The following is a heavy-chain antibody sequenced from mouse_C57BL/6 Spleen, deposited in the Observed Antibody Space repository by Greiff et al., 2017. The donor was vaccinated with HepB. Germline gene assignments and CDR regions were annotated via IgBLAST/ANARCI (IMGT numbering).Heavy chain of an antibody. V-gene: IGHV1-82*01. Sequence: VMLVESGPELVKPGASVKISCKASGYAFSSSWMNWVKQRPGKGLEWIGRIYPGDGDTNYNGKFKGKATLTADKSSSTAYMQLSSLTSEDSAVYFCASSHITTAIPRDVWGTGTTVTVSS. CDR1: GYAFSSSW. CDR2: IYPGDGDT. CDR3: ASSHITTAIPRDV. J-gene: IGHJ1*03. D-gene: IGHD1-1*01.